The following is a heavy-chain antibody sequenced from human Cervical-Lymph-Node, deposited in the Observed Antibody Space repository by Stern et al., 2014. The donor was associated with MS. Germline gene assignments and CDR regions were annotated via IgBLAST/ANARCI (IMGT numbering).Heavy chain of an antibody. CDR3: ANGGTTWN. J-gene: IGHJ4*02. Sequence: VQLVQSGGGEVQSGGSLRLSCVASDLAFSTYWMNWVRQAPGKGLQWVANTTQAGSEKYYVDSVKGRFTISRDNSKKSLYLQMNNRRSEDTAVYYCANGGTTWNWGQGTRVTVSS. CDR2: TTQAGSEK. D-gene: IGHD1-1*01. V-gene: IGHV3-7*03. CDR1: DLAFSTYW.